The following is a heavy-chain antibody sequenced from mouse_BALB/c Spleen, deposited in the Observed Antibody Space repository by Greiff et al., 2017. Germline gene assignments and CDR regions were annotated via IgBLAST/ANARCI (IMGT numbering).Heavy chain of an antibody. D-gene: IGHD1-1*01. CDR2: ILPGSGST. J-gene: IGHJ4*01. CDR1: GYTFSSYW. Sequence: VQLQQSGAELMKPGASVKISCKATGYTFSSYWIEWVKQRPGHGLEWIGEILPGSGSTNYNEKFKGKATFTADTSSNTAYMQLSSLTSEDSAVYYCARRGVNYYGSSPYAMDYWGQGTSVTVSS. CDR3: ARRGVNYYGSSPYAMDY. V-gene: IGHV1-9*01.